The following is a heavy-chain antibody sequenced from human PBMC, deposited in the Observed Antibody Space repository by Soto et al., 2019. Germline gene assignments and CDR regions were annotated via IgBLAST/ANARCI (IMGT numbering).Heavy chain of an antibody. D-gene: IGHD5-12*01. CDR3: ARDPEYSGYVDAFDI. J-gene: IGHJ3*02. CDR1: GFTFSSYS. CDR2: ISSSSSTI. Sequence: GGSLRLSCAASGFTFSSYSMNWVRPAPGKGLEWVSYISSSSSTIYYADSVKGRFTISRDNAKNSLYLQMNSLRDEDTAVYYCARDPEYSGYVDAFDIWGQGTMVTVSS. V-gene: IGHV3-48*02.